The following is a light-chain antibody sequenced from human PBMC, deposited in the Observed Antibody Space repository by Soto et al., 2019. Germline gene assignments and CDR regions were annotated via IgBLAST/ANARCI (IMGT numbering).Light chain of an antibody. CDR1: SSDIGGYNS. J-gene: IGLJ1*01. Sequence: QSALTQSPSASGSPGQSVTISCTGTSSDIGGYNSVSWYQQHPGKAPKVMIYDVTKRPLGVPDRFSGSKSGNTASLTVSALLAEDEADYYCSSYTDTKSLVFGTGTKVTVL. V-gene: IGLV2-8*01. CDR3: SSYTDTKSLV. CDR2: DVT.